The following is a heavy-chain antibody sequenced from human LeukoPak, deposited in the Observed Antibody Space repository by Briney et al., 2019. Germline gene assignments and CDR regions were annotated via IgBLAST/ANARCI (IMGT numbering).Heavy chain of an antibody. CDR2: IWYDGSNK. D-gene: IGHD6-19*01. V-gene: IGHV3-33*01. J-gene: IGHJ6*02. CDR1: GFTFSSYG. CDR3: ARASGPLMRYYYYGMDV. Sequence: GSLRLSCAASGFTFSSYGMHWVRQAPGKGLEWVAVIWYDGSNKYYADSVKGRFTIFRDNSKNTLHLQMNSLRAEDTAVYYCARASGPLMRYYYYGMDVWGQGTTVTVSS.